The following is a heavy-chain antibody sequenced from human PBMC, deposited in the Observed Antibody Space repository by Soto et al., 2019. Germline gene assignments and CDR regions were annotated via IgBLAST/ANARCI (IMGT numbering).Heavy chain of an antibody. Sequence: ASETLSLTCTVSGGSISSGGYYWSWIRQHPGKGLEWIGYIYYSGSTYYNPSLKSRVTISVDTSKNQFSLKLSSVTAADTAVYYCARAYYSVLRFSAWFDPWGQGTLVTVSS. J-gene: IGHJ5*02. V-gene: IGHV4-31*02. CDR2: IYYSGST. CDR1: GGSISSGGYY. D-gene: IGHD3-3*01. CDR3: ARAYYSVLRFSAWFDP.